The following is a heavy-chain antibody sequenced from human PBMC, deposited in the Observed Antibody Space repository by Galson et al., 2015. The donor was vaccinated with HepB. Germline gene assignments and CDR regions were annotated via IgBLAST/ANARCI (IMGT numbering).Heavy chain of an antibody. CDR1: GFTFSSYA. CDR2: ISGSGGST. J-gene: IGHJ4*02. Sequence: SLRLSCAASGFTFSSYAMSWVRQAPGKGLEWVSAISGSGGSTYYADSVKGRFTISRDNSKNTLYLQMNSLRAEDTAVYYCAKDSLWFGELSVSDFDYWGQGTLVTVSS. V-gene: IGHV3-23*01. D-gene: IGHD3-10*01. CDR3: AKDSLWFGELSVSDFDY.